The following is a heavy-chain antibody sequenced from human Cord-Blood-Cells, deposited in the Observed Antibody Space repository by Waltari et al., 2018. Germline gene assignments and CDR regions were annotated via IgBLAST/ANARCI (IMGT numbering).Heavy chain of an antibody. CDR2: ISSSSSYI. V-gene: IGHV3-21*01. J-gene: IGHJ4*02. Sequence: EVQLVESGGGLVKPGGSLRLSCAASGFTFSRYSMNWVRQAPGKGLEWVSSISSSSSYIYYADSVKGRFTISRDNAKNSLYLQMNSLRAEDTAVYYCARASDCSGGSCFDYWGQGTLVTVSS. D-gene: IGHD2-15*01. CDR3: ARASDCSGGSCFDY. CDR1: GFTFSRYS.